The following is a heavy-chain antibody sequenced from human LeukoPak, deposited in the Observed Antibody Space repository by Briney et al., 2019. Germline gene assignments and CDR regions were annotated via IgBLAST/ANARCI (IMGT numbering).Heavy chain of an antibody. CDR3: AREGSTVTTEAYYYYYYSMDV. V-gene: IGHV3-7*01. CDR2: IKQDGSEK. Sequence: GGSLRLSCAASGFTFSSYWMSWVRQAPGKGLEGVAKIKQDGSEKYYVDSVKGRFTISRDNAKNSLYLQMNSLRAEDTAVYYCAREGSTVTTEAYYYYYYSMDVWGQGTTVTVSS. CDR1: GFTFSSYW. D-gene: IGHD4-17*01. J-gene: IGHJ6*02.